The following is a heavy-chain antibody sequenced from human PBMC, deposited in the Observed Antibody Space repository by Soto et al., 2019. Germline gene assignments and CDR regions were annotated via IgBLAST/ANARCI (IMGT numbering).Heavy chain of an antibody. D-gene: IGHD6-13*01. CDR1: EFIVSSNY. J-gene: IGHJ4*02. CDR2: IYDDGDT. V-gene: IGHV3-66*01. CDR3: ARVGTGSSTWTPFDY. Sequence: GGSLRLSCVASEFIVSSNYMSWVRQAPGKGLEWVSIIYDDGDTYYADSVKGRFIISRDNFKNTLYLQMNRLRAEDTGMYYCARVGTGSSTWTPFDYWGQGTLVTVSS.